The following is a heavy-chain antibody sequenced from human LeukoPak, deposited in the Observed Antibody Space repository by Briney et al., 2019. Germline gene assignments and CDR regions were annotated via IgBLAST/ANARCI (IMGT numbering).Heavy chain of an antibody. J-gene: IGHJ4*02. V-gene: IGHV4-59*08. CDR1: GGSISSYY. CDR2: IYNSGST. CDR3: ARHLVRDGYYYFFDY. D-gene: IGHD5-18*01. Sequence: SETLSLTCTVSGGSISSYYWSWIRQPPGKGPEWIGYIYNSGSTNYNPSLRSRVTISVDTSKNQFSLKLSSVTAADTAVYYCARHLVRDGYYYFFDYWGQGTLVTVSS.